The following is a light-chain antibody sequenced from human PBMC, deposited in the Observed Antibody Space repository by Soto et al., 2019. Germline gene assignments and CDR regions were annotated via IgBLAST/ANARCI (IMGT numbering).Light chain of an antibody. Sequence: DIQMTQSPSSLSASVGDRVTIACRASQTVSKSVNWYQQKPGKVPTLLIFTTSTLHSGVPSRFSGSGSGTEFTLTINGLQPEDFATYYCQQTYTLPRTFAQGTKVDIK. CDR2: TTS. V-gene: IGKV1-39*01. CDR3: QQTYTLPRT. CDR1: QTVSKS. J-gene: IGKJ1*01.